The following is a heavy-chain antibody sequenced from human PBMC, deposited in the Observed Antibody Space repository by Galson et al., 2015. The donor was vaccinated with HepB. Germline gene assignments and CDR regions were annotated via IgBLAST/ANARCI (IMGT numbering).Heavy chain of an antibody. Sequence: SLRLSCAASGFTFDDYAMHWVRQAPGKGLEWVSGISWNSGSIGYADSVKGRFTISRDNAKNSLYLQMNSLRAEDTALYYCAKDMDFGDCTGGVCYTGLDYWGQGTLVTVSS. J-gene: IGHJ4*02. V-gene: IGHV3-9*01. CDR2: ISWNSGSI. CDR1: GFTFDDYA. D-gene: IGHD2-8*02. CDR3: AKDMDFGDCTGGVCYTGLDY.